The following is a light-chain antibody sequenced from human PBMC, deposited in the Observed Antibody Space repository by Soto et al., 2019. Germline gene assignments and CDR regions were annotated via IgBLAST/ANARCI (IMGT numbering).Light chain of an antibody. J-gene: IGKJ4*01. CDR3: QQYERYPMT. CDR2: KAS. CDR1: QSISSW. V-gene: IGKV1-5*03. Sequence: DSPMTQYPSTLSASVGDRVTITCRASQSISSWLAWYQQKPGKAPKLLISKASTLQSGDPPRFSGSGYGTEVTLTISSLQPDDFATHYCQQYERYPMTFGGGTKVEIK.